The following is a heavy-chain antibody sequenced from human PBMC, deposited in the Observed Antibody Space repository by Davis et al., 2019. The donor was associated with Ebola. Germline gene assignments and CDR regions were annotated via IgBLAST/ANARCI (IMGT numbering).Heavy chain of an antibody. J-gene: IGHJ6*02. V-gene: IGHV3-74*01. CDR3: ARHYVYDYYMGLDV. CDR1: GFTFSSYT. CDR2: INTDGSST. Sequence: GESLKISCAASGFTFSSYTLQWVRQAPGKGLVWVSRINTDGSSTTYADSVKGRFTISRDNSKNTIYLQMNSLRAGDTAVYYCARHYVYDYYMGLDVWGQGTTVTVSS. D-gene: IGHD3-16*01.